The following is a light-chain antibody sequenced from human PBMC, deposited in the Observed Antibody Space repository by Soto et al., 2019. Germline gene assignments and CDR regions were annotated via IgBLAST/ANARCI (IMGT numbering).Light chain of an antibody. CDR3: HKYSSPPRT. J-gene: IGKJ1*01. Sequence: EIVLTQSPGTLSLSPGERATXSCRASQSVSSSYLAWYQQKPGQAPRLLIYVASSRATGIPDRFSGSGSGTDFTLTISRLEPDDFAVYYCHKYSSPPRTFGQGTKVEIK. CDR2: VAS. V-gene: IGKV3-20*01. CDR1: QSVSSSY.